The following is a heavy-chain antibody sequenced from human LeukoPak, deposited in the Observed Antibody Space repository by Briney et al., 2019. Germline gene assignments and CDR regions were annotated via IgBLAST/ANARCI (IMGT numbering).Heavy chain of an antibody. J-gene: IGHJ4*02. CDR3: ARYDGGATADF. Sequence: GESLKISCKVSGYSLNNYWIAWVRQMPGKGLEWMGIVFPADSDTRYSPSFQGQVTISADKPINTAYLQWSSLKASDTATYYCARYDGGATADFWGQGTLVTVSS. V-gene: IGHV5-51*04. CDR1: GYSLNNYW. CDR2: VFPADSDT. D-gene: IGHD1-26*01.